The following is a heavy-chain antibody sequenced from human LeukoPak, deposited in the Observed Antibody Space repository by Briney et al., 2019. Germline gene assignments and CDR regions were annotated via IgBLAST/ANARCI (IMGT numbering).Heavy chain of an antibody. CDR3: AKMAGWSGYHYYYYYGMDV. CDR2: ISGSGGST. CDR1: GFTFSSYA. Sequence: PGGSLRLSCAASGFTFSSYAMSWVRQAPGKGLEWVSAISGSGGSTYYADSVKGRFTISRDNSKNTLYLQMNSLRAEDTAVYYCAKMAGWSGYHYYYYYGMDVRGQGTTVTVSS. V-gene: IGHV3-23*01. D-gene: IGHD3-3*01. J-gene: IGHJ6*02.